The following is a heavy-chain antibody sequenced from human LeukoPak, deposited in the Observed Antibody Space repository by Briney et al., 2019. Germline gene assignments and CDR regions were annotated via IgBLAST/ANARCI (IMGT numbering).Heavy chain of an antibody. V-gene: IGHV4-34*01. CDR2: INHSGST. D-gene: IGHD3-22*01. J-gene: IGHJ4*02. CDR3: ARVGSSGYALYFDY. CDR1: GGSFSGYY. Sequence: SETLSLTCAVYGGSFSGYYWSWIRQPPGKGLEWIGEINHSGSTNYNPSLKSRVTISVDGSKNQFSLKLSSVTAADTAVYYCARVGSSGYALYFDYWGQGTLVTVSS.